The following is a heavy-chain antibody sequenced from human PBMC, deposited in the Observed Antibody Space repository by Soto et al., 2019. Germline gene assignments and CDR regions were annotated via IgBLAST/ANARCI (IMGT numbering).Heavy chain of an antibody. CDR1: GGSFSGYY. CDR3: ARGYSSGWYGAHYYYSGMDV. V-gene: IGHV4-34*01. D-gene: IGHD6-19*01. J-gene: IGHJ6*02. Sequence: SETLSLTCAVYGGSFSGYYWSWIRQPPGKELEERGEINHSGSTNYNPSLKSRVTISVDTSKNQFSLKLSSVTAADTAVYYCARGYSSGWYGAHYYYSGMDVWGQGTTVTVSS. CDR2: INHSGST.